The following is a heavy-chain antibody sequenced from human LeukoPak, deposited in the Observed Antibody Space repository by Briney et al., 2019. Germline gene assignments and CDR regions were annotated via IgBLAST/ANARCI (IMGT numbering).Heavy chain of an antibody. V-gene: IGHV3-20*01. CDR3: ASSSGSSYYYYMDV. Sequence: GGSLRLSCAASGFTFDDYGMSWVRQAPGKGLEWVSGINWNGGITAYADSVKGRFTISRDNAENSLYLQMNSLRAEDTALYHCASSSGSSYYYYMDVWGKGTTVTVSS. CDR1: GFTFDDYG. CDR2: INWNGGIT. J-gene: IGHJ6*03. D-gene: IGHD6-6*01.